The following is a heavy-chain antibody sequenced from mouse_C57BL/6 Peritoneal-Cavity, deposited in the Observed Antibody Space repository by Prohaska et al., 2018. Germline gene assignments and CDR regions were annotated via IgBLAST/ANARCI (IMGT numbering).Heavy chain of an antibody. D-gene: IGHD2-1*01. CDR1: GFTFSGFW. CDR3: MRYGNYWYFDV. Sequence: EVQLLETGGGLVQPGGSRGLSCEGSGFTFSGFWMSWVRQTPGKTLEWIGDINSDVSAITYVPSIKDRFTIFRDNDKSTLYLQMSNVRSEDTATYFCMRYGNYWYFDVWGTGTTVTVSS. CDR2: INSDVSAI. V-gene: IGHV11-2*01. J-gene: IGHJ1*03.